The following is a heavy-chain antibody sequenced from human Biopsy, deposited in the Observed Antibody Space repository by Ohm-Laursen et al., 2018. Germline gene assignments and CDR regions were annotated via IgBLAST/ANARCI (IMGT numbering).Heavy chain of an antibody. CDR2: VGGGGRLTDHT. CDR3: GRRPFFDYWSAYYVDH. D-gene: IGHD3-3*01. Sequence: SLRLSCSASGFTFKDYAMNWIRQTPEKGLEWVSVVGGGGRLTDHTDFADSVRGRFTISRDNSKNKLYLDMINLRAEDTAIYYCGRRPFFDYWSAYYVDHWGQGALVTVSS. J-gene: IGHJ5*02. V-gene: IGHV3-23*01. CDR1: GFTFKDYA.